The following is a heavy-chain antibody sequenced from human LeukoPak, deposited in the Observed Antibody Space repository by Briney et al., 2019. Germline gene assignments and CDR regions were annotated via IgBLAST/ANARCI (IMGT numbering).Heavy chain of an antibody. D-gene: IGHD1-1*01. CDR2: ITSRSSYI. Sequence: GGSLRLSCAASGFIFSTYNMAWVRQAPGKGLEWVSSITSRSSYIYYVDSVKGRFTISRDNAKNSLYLQMNSLRAEDTAVYYCAGNVQLERAFYYWGQGTLVTVSS. CDR1: GFIFSTYN. J-gene: IGHJ4*02. CDR3: AGNVQLERAFYY. V-gene: IGHV3-21*01.